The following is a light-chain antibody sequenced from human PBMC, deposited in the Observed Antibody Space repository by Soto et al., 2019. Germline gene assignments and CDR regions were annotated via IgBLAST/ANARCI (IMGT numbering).Light chain of an antibody. CDR2: GAS. CDR3: QQYDKWPIT. V-gene: IGKV3-15*01. Sequence: EIVMSQSPATLSVSPVERATLSCRASQSVSSNLAWYQQKPGQAPRLLIYGASTRAAGLPARFSGSGSGTEFTLTISSMQSEDFVVYYCQQYDKWPITFGQGTRMEXK. CDR1: QSVSSN. J-gene: IGKJ5*01.